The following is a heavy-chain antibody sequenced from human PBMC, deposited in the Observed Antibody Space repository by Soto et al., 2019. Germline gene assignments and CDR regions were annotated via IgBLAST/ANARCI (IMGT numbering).Heavy chain of an antibody. J-gene: IGHJ6*02. D-gene: IGHD3-3*01. CDR3: ARDPTVFVRCSKNDYYYGMDV. V-gene: IGHV3-33*01. CDR2: IWNDGHSE. Sequence: QVQLVESGGGSVQPGRSLRLSCAASGFTFSSYGIHWVRQAPGKGLEWVALIWNDGHSEFYADSVKGRFTISRDDPKNTLYLQPYTLRSQDTAVYYCARDPTVFVRCSKNDYYYGMDVWGQGTTVTVSS. CDR1: GFTFSSYG.